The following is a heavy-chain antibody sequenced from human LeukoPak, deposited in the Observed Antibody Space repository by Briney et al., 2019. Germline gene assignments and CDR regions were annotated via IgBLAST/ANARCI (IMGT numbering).Heavy chain of an antibody. CDR2: ISSSSSTI. J-gene: IGHJ4*02. D-gene: IGHD6-19*01. CDR1: GFTFSSYS. CDR3: ARERSSGWSALFDY. V-gene: IGHV3-48*01. Sequence: GGSLRLSCAASGFTFSSYSMNWVRQAPGKGLEWVSYISSSSSTIYYADSVKGRFTISRDNAKNSLYLQMNSLRAEDTAVYYCARERSSGWSALFDYWGQGTLVTVSS.